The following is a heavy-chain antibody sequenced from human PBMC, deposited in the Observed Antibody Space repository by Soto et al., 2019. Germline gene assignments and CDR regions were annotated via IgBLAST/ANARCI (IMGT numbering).Heavy chain of an antibody. CDR2: IIPIFGRA. CDR1: WGTFSSYA. D-gene: IGHD3-22*01. Sequence: QVQLVQSGAEVKEPGSSVKVSCKASWGTFSSYAITWVRQAPGQGREWVGGIIPIFGRANYAQKFQGRVTITADESTSTAYMELSSLRSEDTAEYYCARDRGPSSGYYPYWFDPWGQGTLVTVSS. J-gene: IGHJ5*02. V-gene: IGHV1-69*12. CDR3: ARDRGPSSGYYPYWFDP.